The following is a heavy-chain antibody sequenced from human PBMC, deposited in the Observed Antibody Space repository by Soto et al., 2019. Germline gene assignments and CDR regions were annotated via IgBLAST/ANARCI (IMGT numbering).Heavy chain of an antibody. D-gene: IGHD4-17*01. CDR2: IIPIFGTA. CDR3: ARGYPPYGTGQTDFDY. CDR1: GGTFSSYA. V-gene: IGHV1-69*06. J-gene: IGHJ4*02. Sequence: GASVKVSCKASGGTFSSYAISWVRQAPGQGLEWMGGIIPIFGTANYAQKFQGRVTITADKSTSTAYMELSSLRSEDTAVYYCARGYPPYGTGQTDFDYWGQGTMVIVSS.